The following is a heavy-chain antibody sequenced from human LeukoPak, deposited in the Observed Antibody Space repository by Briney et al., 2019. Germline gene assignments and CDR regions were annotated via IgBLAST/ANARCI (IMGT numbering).Heavy chain of an antibody. Sequence: PSETLSLTCTVSGGSISSYYWSWIRQPPGKGLEWIGYIYYSGSTNYNPSLKSRVTISVDKSKNQFSLKLSSVTAADTAVYYCARTAVDTAMVLDYWGQGTLVTVSS. CDR3: ARTAVDTAMVLDY. CDR2: IYYSGST. CDR1: GGSISSYY. J-gene: IGHJ4*02. D-gene: IGHD5-18*01. V-gene: IGHV4-59*12.